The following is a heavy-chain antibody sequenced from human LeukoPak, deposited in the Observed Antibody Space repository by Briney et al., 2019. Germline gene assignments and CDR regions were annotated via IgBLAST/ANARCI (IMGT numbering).Heavy chain of an antibody. Sequence: PSETLSLTCTVSGGSISSSSYCWGWIRQPPGKGLEWIGSIYYSGSTYYNPSLKSRVTISVDTSKNQFSLKLSSVTAADTAVYYCAAQWLERLNWFDPWGQGTLVTVSS. CDR1: GGSISSSSYC. CDR3: AAQWLERLNWFDP. J-gene: IGHJ5*02. CDR2: IYYSGST. D-gene: IGHD6-19*01. V-gene: IGHV4-39*01.